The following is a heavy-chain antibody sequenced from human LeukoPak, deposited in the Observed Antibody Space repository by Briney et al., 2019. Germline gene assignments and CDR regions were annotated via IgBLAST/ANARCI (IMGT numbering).Heavy chain of an antibody. CDR2: IYYTGNT. CDR1: GDSISTSKSY. D-gene: IGHD5-24*01. CDR3: ARHRSGWLQSSFDY. Sequence: SDTLSLTCTVSGDSISTSKSYWGWIRQPPLKGLEWIGSIYYTGNTYYNASLKSRVTISVDTSKNQFSLSLTPVTAADTAVYYCARHRSGWLQSSFDYWGQGTLVTVSS. J-gene: IGHJ4*02. V-gene: IGHV4-39*01.